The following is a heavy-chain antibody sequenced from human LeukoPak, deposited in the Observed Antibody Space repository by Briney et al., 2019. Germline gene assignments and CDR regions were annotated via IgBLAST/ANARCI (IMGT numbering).Heavy chain of an antibody. V-gene: IGHV3-7*01. CDR1: GFTFSSYW. D-gene: IGHD4-17*01. Sequence: GGSLRLSCAASGFTFSSYWMSWVRQAPGKGLEWVANIKPDGSEKYCVDSVKGRFTISRDNPKKSLYLQMNSLRAENTAVYYCARGDFNDYGDYVDAFEIWGQGTMVTVSA. J-gene: IGHJ3*02. CDR3: ARGDFNDYGDYVDAFEI. CDR2: IKPDGSEK.